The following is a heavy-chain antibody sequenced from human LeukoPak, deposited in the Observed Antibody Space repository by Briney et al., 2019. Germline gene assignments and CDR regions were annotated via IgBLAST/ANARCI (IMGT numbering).Heavy chain of an antibody. CDR2: ISSSSYT. CDR3: ASSFIPYYYGSGSYYYGQFDY. CDR1: GFTVSSNY. V-gene: IGHV3-11*03. Sequence: PGGSLRLSCAASGFTVSSNYMSWIRQAPGKGLEWVSYISSSSYTNYADSVKGRFTISRDNAKNSLYLQMNSLRAEDTAVYYCASSFIPYYYGSGSYYYGQFDYWGQGTLVTVSS. J-gene: IGHJ4*02. D-gene: IGHD3-10*01.